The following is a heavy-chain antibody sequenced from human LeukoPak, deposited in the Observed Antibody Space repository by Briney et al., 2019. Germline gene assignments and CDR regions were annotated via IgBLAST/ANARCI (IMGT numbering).Heavy chain of an antibody. D-gene: IGHD6-19*01. CDR3: AESPRVYSSGPRYWYYYYMDV. V-gene: IGHV3-23*01. J-gene: IGHJ6*03. CDR2: ISGSGGST. CDR1: GFTFSSYA. Sequence: GGSLRLSCAASGFTFSSYAMSWVRQAPGKGLEWVSAISGSGGSTYYADSVKGRFTISRDNSKNTLYLQMNSLRAEDTAVYYCAESPRVYSSGPRYWYYYYMDVWGKGTTVTVSS.